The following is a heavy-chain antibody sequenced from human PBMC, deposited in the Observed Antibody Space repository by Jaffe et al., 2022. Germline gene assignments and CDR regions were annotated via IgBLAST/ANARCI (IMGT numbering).Heavy chain of an antibody. Sequence: EVQLVESGGGLVKPGGSLRLSCAASGFTFSNAWMSWVRQAPGKGLEWVGRIKSKTDGGTTDYAAPVKGRFTISRDDSKNTLYLQMNSLKTEDTAVYYCTTDYSHYDFWSGYFYWGQGTLVTVSS. V-gene: IGHV3-15*01. D-gene: IGHD3-3*01. CDR3: TTDYSHYDFWSGYFY. CDR1: GFTFSNAW. J-gene: IGHJ4*02. CDR2: IKSKTDGGTT.